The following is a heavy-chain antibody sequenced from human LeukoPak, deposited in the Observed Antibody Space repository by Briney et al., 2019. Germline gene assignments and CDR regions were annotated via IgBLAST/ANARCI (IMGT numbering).Heavy chain of an antibody. J-gene: IGHJ4*02. V-gene: IGHV4-34*01. CDR3: ARDPGYGDVG. D-gene: IGHD4-17*01. CDR1: GGSFSGYY. CDR2: ISHSGNT. Sequence: SDTLSLTCAVYGGSFSGYYWTWIRQPPGKGLEWIGEISHSGNTNYNPSLKSRVTISLDTSKNQFSLKLTSVTAADTAVYYCARDPGYGDVGWGQGTLVTVSS.